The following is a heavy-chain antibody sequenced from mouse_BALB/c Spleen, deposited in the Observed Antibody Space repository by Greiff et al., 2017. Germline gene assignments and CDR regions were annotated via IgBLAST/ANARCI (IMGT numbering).Heavy chain of an antibody. CDR2: IYPGSGST. CDR3: TRRGLLRDWYFDV. V-gene: IGHV1S22*01. J-gene: IGHJ1*01. D-gene: IGHD1-1*01. Sequence: LQQPGSELVRPGASVKLSCKASGYTFTSYWMHWVKQRHGQGLERIGNIYPGSGSTNYDEKFKSKGTLTVDTSSSTAYMHLSSLTSEDSAVYYCTRRGLLRDWYFDVWGAGTTVTVSS. CDR1: GYTFTSYW.